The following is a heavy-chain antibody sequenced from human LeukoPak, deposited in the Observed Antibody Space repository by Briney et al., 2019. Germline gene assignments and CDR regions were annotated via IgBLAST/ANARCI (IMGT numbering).Heavy chain of an antibody. V-gene: IGHV3-23*01. D-gene: IGHD6-19*01. CDR1: VGSIRSGN. CDR3: AKNQGQWLLPVDY. Sequence: PSGTLSLTCAVSVGSIRSGNWWTWVRQAPGKGLEWVSSMSGSGGSTYYADSVKGRFTISRDNSKNTLYLQMNNLRAEDTALYSCAKNQGQWLLPVDYWGQGTLVTVSS. J-gene: IGHJ4*02. CDR2: MSGSGGST.